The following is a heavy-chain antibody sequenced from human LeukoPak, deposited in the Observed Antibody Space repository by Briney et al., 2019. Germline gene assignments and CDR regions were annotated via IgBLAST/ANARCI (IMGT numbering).Heavy chain of an antibody. Sequence: SETLSLTWTVSGXSISSSRYYWAWIRQPPGEGPEWIGSISYSGRTHYNPSLKSRVSISVDTSKNQFSLNLSSVTAADTAVYYCARKKAGATNGLDVWGQGTTVTVSS. J-gene: IGHJ6*02. D-gene: IGHD6-13*01. CDR2: ISYSGRT. CDR3: ARKKAGATNGLDV. V-gene: IGHV4-39*01. CDR1: GXSISSSRYY.